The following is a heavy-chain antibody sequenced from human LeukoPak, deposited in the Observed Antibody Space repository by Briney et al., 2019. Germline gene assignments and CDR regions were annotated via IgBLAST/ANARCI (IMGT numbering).Heavy chain of an antibody. D-gene: IGHD5-18*01. Sequence: GGSLRLSCAASGFTFSSYAMSWVRQAPGKGLEWVSAISGSGGSTYYTDSVKGRFTISRDNSKNTLYLQMNSLRAEDTAVYYCAKVGYSYGFYYDYWGQGTLVTVSS. CDR1: GFTFSSYA. CDR2: ISGSGGST. V-gene: IGHV3-23*01. J-gene: IGHJ4*02. CDR3: AKVGYSYGFYYDY.